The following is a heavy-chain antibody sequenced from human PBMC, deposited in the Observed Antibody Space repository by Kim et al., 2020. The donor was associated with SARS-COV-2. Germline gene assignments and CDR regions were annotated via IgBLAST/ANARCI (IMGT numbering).Heavy chain of an antibody. J-gene: IGHJ4*02. V-gene: IGHV4-31*02. D-gene: IGHD3-10*01. CDR3: ARALWLRGVIDY. Sequence: CYNPSPKRRVTIAVDTSKNQFALKLSSVTAAEPAVDYCARALWLRGVIDYWGQGTLVTVSS.